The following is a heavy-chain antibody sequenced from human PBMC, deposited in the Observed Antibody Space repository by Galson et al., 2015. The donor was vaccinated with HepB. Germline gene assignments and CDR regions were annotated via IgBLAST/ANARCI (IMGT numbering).Heavy chain of an antibody. J-gene: IGHJ5*02. CDR3: TGWLNWFDP. V-gene: IGHV3-49*04. CDR1: GFTFGDYA. CDR2: IRSKAYGGTT. Sequence: SLRLSCAASGFTFGDYAMSWVRQAPGKGLEWVGFIRSKAYGGTTEYAASVKGRFTISRDDSKSIAYLQMSSLKTEDTAVYYCTGWLNWFDPWGQGTLVTVSS. D-gene: IGHD5-24*01.